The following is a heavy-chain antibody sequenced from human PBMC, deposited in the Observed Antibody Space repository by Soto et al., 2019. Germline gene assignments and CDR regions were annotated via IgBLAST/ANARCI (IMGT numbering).Heavy chain of an antibody. CDR2: IIPIFDTP. V-gene: IGHV1-69*01. D-gene: IGHD2-21*01. Sequence: QVQLVQSGAEVKKPGSSVKVSCMASGGTFTSHAISWVRQAPGQGLDWMGGIIPIFDTPKYPQKSQGRVRIMADESTNIAHMAMSRLRSEDTDVYYWACGPSYYYYGMSVWGQGTTVTVSS. CDR1: GGTFTSHA. J-gene: IGHJ6*02. CDR3: ACGPSYYYYGMSV.